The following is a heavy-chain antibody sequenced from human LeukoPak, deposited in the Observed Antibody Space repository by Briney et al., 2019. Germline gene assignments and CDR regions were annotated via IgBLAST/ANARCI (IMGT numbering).Heavy chain of an antibody. Sequence: SETLSLTCTVSGGSISSSTYYWGWIRQPPGQGLEWIGSIYYSGSTYYNPSLKSRVTISVDTSKNQFSLKLSSVTAADTAVYYCARGLGGNHSNDYWGQGTLVTVSS. D-gene: IGHD4-23*01. CDR3: ARGLGGNHSNDY. V-gene: IGHV4-39*01. CDR2: IYYSGST. J-gene: IGHJ4*02. CDR1: GGSISSSTYY.